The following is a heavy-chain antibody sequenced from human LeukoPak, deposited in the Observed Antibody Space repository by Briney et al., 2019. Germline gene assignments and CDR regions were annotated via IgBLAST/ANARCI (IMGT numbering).Heavy chain of an antibody. CDR3: ARDQAVPAAGLDY. J-gene: IGHJ4*02. CDR2: ISYDGSNK. Sequence: GGSLRLSCAASGFTFSSYAMHWVRQAPGKGLEWVAVISYDGSNKYYADSVKGRFTISRDNSKNTLYLQMNSLRAEDTAVYYCARDQAVPAAGLDYWGQGTLVTVSS. V-gene: IGHV3-30-3*01. CDR1: GFTFSSYA. D-gene: IGHD2-2*01.